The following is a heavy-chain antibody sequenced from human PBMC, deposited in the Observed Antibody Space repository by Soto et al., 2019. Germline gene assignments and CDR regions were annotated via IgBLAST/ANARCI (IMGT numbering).Heavy chain of an antibody. Sequence: VGSLRLSCESSVFRFNSYSMNWVRQSPQKGLEWVSLIDARSNYIYYADSVKGRFTISRDNARNSLYLQMDSLRVEDTAVYYCVREHEMAGPTSAFEYRGQGTPV. J-gene: IGHJ4*02. CDR1: VFRFNSYS. V-gene: IGHV3-21*06. CDR3: VREHEMAGPTSAFEY. CDR2: IDARSNYI. D-gene: IGHD1-26*01.